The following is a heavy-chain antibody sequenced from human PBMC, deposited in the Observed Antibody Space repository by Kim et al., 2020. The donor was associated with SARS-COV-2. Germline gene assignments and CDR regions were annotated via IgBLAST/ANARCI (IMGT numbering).Heavy chain of an antibody. CDR3: ARAPYYDSNCYWGWFDT. D-gene: IGHD3-22*01. J-gene: IGHJ5*02. V-gene: IGHV1-46*01. CDR2: INPSGGST. Sequence: ASVKVSCKASGYTFTSYYMHWVRQAPGQGLEWMGIINPSGGSTSYAQKFQGRVTMTRDTSTSTVYMELSSLRSEDTAVYYCARAPYYDSNCYWGWFDTSGQGTLVTVSS. CDR1: GYTFTSYY.